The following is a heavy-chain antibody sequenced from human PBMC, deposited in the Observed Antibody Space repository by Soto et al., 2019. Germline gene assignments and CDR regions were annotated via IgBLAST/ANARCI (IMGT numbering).Heavy chain of an antibody. Sequence: FSYAAAGFTCRNYAMSWVVQAPGKGLEWVSAISGSGGSTYYADSVKGRFTISRDNSKNTLYLQMNSLRAEDTAVYYCAKEGETWIQPYYMDVRGKGTTVTVSS. CDR2: ISGSGGST. J-gene: IGHJ6*03. CDR3: AKEGETWIQPYYMDV. V-gene: IGHV3-23*01. D-gene: IGHD5-18*01. CDR1: GFTCRNYA.